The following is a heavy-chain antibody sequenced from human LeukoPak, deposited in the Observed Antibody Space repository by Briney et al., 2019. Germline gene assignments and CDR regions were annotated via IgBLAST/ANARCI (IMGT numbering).Heavy chain of an antibody. CDR1: GFTFSSYG. J-gene: IGHJ4*02. D-gene: IGHD5-18*01. V-gene: IGHV3-33*01. Sequence: GRSLRLSCAASGFTFSSYGMHWDRQVPGKVLEWVAVIWYDGSNKYYADSVKGRFTISRDNSKNTLYLQMNSLRATGTAVNYCAREDTAMFDWGQGTLVTVSS. CDR3: AREDTAMFD. CDR2: IWYDGSNK.